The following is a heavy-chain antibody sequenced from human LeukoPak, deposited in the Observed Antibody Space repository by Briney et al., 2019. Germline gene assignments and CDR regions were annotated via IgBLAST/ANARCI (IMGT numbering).Heavy chain of an antibody. CDR2: LNPSRDNV. J-gene: IGHJ4*02. CDR1: GYTFNNFF. CDR3: ARGVRGFDY. Sequence: ASVKVSCKASGYTFNNFFIHWVRQAPGQGLEWMGILNPSRDNVTYAQKFQGRVTITRNTSISTAYMELSSLRSEDTAVYYCARGVRGFDYWGQGTLVTVSS. V-gene: IGHV1-46*02.